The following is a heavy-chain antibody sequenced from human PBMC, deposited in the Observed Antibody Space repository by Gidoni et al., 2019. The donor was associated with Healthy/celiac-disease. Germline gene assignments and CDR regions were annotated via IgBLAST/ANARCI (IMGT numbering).Heavy chain of an antibody. CDR1: GFTFSSQA. Sequence: EVQLLESGGGLVQPGGSLRLSCSASGFTFSSQAMSWVRQAPGQGLGWVSAISGSGGSTYYADSVKGRFTISRDNSKNTLYLQMNSLRAEDTAVYYCANGVGVGYSSGADAFDIWGQGTMVTVSS. J-gene: IGHJ3*02. CDR2: ISGSGGST. CDR3: ANGVGVGYSSGADAFDI. D-gene: IGHD6-19*01. V-gene: IGHV3-23*01.